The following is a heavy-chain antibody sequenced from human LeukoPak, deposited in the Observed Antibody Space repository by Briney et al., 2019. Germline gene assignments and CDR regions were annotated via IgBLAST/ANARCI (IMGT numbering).Heavy chain of an antibody. D-gene: IGHD6-13*01. V-gene: IGHV3-7*01. CDR1: GFTFSSYW. Sequence: GGSLRLSCAASGFTFSSYWMSWVRQAPGKGLEWVANIKQDGSEKYYVDSVKGRFTISRDNAKNSLYLQMNSLRAEDTAVYYCARFSNSSSWYYFDHWGQGTLVTVSS. CDR2: IKQDGSEK. J-gene: IGHJ4*02. CDR3: ARFSNSSSWYYFDH.